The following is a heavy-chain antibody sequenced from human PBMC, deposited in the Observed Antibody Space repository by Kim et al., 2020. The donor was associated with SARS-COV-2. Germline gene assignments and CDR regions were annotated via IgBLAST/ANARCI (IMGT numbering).Heavy chain of an antibody. V-gene: IGHV4-34*01. J-gene: IGHJ4*02. Sequence: SETLSLTCAVYGGSFSGYYWSWIRQPPGKGLEWIGEINHSGSTNYNPSLKSRVTISVDTSKNQFSLKLSSVTAADTAVYYCARGRGGSYHYRGGVFDYWGQGTLVTVSS. D-gene: IGHD1-26*01. CDR1: GGSFSGYY. CDR2: INHSGST. CDR3: ARGRGGSYHYRGGVFDY.